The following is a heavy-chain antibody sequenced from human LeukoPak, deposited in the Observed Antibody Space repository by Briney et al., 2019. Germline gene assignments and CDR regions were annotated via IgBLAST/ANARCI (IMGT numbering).Heavy chain of an antibody. D-gene: IGHD6-25*01. V-gene: IGHV3-7*01. CDR3: ARDLAFSRLDY. CDR1: GLTFSSSW. J-gene: IGHJ4*02. Sequence: GGSLRLSCAVSGLTFSSSWMDWVRQAPGKGLEWVASINPDGIKRYSADSVKGRFTISRDNARNSLYLQMDSLRVEDTAFYYCARDLAFSRLDYWGQGVLVTVTS. CDR2: INPDGIKR.